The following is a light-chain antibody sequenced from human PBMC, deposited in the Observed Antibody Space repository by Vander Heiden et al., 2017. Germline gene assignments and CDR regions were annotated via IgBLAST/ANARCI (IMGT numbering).Light chain of an antibody. V-gene: IGLV2-14*03. J-gene: IGLJ2*01. Sequence: QSVLTQPASVSGSPGQWITISCTGTSSDVGGYDYVSWYQQHPGKAPKLIIYEVTNRPSGSANRFSGSKSGNTASLTISGLQAEDEADYYCSSYTADARVFGGGTKLTVL. CDR1: SSDVGGYDY. CDR2: EVT. CDR3: SSYTADARV.